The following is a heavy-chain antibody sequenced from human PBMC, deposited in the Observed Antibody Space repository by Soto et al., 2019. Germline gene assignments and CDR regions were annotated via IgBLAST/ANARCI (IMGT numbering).Heavy chain of an antibody. D-gene: IGHD2-2*01. J-gene: IGHJ4*02. CDR3: ARGEERVAMPSGY. CDR1: GFTFSSYS. V-gene: IGHV3-48*02. Sequence: GGSLRLSCAASGFTFSSYSMNWVRQAPGKGLEWVSYISSSSSTIYYVDSVKGRFTISRDNAKNSLYLQMNSLRDEDTAVYYCARGEERVAMPSGYWGQGTLVTVSS. CDR2: ISSSSSTI.